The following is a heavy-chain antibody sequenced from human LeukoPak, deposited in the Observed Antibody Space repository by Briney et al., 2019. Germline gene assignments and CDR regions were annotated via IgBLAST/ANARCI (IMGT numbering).Heavy chain of an antibody. CDR1: GYTFTGYY. V-gene: IGHV1-2*02. J-gene: IGHJ6*03. Sequence: GASVKVSCKASGYTFTGYYMHWVRQAPGQGLEWMGWINPNSGGTNYAQRFQGRVTMTRDTSISTAYMELSRLRSDDTAVYYCASLGQLWSPNYYYYYMDVWGKGTTVTVSS. CDR2: INPNSGGT. D-gene: IGHD5-18*01. CDR3: ASLGQLWSPNYYYYYMDV.